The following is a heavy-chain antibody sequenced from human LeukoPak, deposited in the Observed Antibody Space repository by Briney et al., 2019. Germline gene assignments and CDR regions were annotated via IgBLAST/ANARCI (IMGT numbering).Heavy chain of an antibody. Sequence: GAAVTVSCKASGYTFTGYYMHGVRQAPGQGREGMGWINPNSGGTNYAQKFQGRVTITRDKSISTAYMELSRLRSDDTAVYYCARGGVALSYYGMDVWGQGTTVTVSS. CDR1: GYTFTGYY. CDR2: INPNSGGT. CDR3: ARGGVALSYYGMDV. J-gene: IGHJ6*02. V-gene: IGHV1-2*02. D-gene: IGHD2-8*01.